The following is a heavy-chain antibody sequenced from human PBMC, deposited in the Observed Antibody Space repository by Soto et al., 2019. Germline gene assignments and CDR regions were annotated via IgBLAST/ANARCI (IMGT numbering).Heavy chain of an antibody. CDR3: ARGHGVATTMGWFDP. CDR2: IYYDGSNN. J-gene: IGHJ5*02. Sequence: QVQLVESGGGVVQPGRSLRLSCAASGFTFSSYGIHWVRQAPGKGLEWVAVIYYDGSNNYYADSVQGRFTISRDNSKNTLYLQMTSLRADDTAVYYCARGHGVATTMGWFDPWGQGTLVTVSS. CDR1: GFTFSSYG. D-gene: IGHD5-12*01. V-gene: IGHV3-33*01.